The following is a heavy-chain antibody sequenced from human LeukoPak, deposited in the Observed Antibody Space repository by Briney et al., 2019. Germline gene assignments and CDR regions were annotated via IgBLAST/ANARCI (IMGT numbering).Heavy chain of an antibody. J-gene: IGHJ5*02. CDR1: GYTFTSYD. Sequence: ASVKVSCKASGYTFTSYDINWVRQATGQGLEWMGWMNPNSGNTGYAQKFQGRVTMTRNTSISTAYMELSSLRSKDTAVYYCARDYSSGWYEDWFDPWGQGTLVTVSS. D-gene: IGHD6-19*01. V-gene: IGHV1-8*01. CDR3: ARDYSSGWYEDWFDP. CDR2: MNPNSGNT.